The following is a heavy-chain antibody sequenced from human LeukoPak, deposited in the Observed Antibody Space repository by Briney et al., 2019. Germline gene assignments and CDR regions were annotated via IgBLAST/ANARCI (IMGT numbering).Heavy chain of an antibody. CDR3: AGSYSYGYRY. CDR2: IYYSGST. Sequence: SETLSLTCTVSGGSISSYYWSWIRQPPGKGLEWIGYIYYSGSTNYNPSLKSRVTISVDTSKNQFSLKPSSVTAADTAVYYCAGSYSYGYRYWGQGTLVTVSS. CDR1: GGSISSYY. D-gene: IGHD5-18*01. V-gene: IGHV4-59*01. J-gene: IGHJ4*02.